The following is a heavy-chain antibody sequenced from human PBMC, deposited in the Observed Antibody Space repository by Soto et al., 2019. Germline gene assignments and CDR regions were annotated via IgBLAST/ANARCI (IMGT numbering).Heavy chain of an antibody. CDR1: GGTFSSYA. V-gene: IGHV1-69*13. Sequence: SVKVSCKASGGTFSSYAISWVRQAPGQGLEWMGGIIPIFGTANYAQKFQGRVTITADESTSTAYMELSSLRSEDTAVYYCAEYYYDSSGYYQGLAAFDIWGQGTVLTVSS. CDR2: IIPIFGTA. J-gene: IGHJ3*02. CDR3: AEYYYDSSGYYQGLAAFDI. D-gene: IGHD3-22*01.